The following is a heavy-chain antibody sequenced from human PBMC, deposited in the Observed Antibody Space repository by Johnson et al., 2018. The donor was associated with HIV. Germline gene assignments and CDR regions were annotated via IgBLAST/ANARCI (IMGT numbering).Heavy chain of an antibody. D-gene: IGHD6-6*01. CDR1: GFTFSSYA. Sequence: QVQLVESGGGVVQPGRSLRLSCAASGFTFSSYAMHWVRQAPGKGLEWVAVISYDGSNKYYADSVKGRFTISRDNSKNTLYLQMNSLRAEDTAVYYCAREYSSLRQGAFDIWGQGTMVTVSS. CDR3: AREYSSLRQGAFDI. V-gene: IGHV3-30*04. CDR2: ISYDGSNK. J-gene: IGHJ3*02.